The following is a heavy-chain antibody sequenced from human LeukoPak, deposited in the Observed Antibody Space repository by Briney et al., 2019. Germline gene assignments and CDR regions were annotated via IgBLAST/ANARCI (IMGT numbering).Heavy chain of an antibody. CDR1: GYTFTGYA. V-gene: IGHV1-2*02. CDR2: INPNSGGT. J-gene: IGHJ4*02. Sequence: ASVKVSCKAYGYTFTGYAINWVRQAPGQGLEWMGWINPNSGGTNYAQKFHGRVTMTRDTSISTAYMELSRLRSDDTAVYYCAEGRNFDYWGQGTLVTVSS. D-gene: IGHD6-6*01. CDR3: AEGRNFDY.